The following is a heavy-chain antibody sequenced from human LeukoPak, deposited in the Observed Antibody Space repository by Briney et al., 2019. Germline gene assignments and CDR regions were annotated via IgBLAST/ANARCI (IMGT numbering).Heavy chain of an antibody. CDR3: ARAPYYDFWSGPMAKTRFDP. V-gene: IGHV4-34*01. D-gene: IGHD3-3*01. CDR2: INHSGST. CDR1: GGSFSGYY. J-gene: IGHJ5*02. Sequence: PSETLSLTCAVYGGSFSGYYWSWIRQPPGKGLEWIGEINHSGSTNYNPSLKSRVTISVDTSKNQFSLKLSSVTAADTAVYYCARAPYYDFWSGPMAKTRFDPWGQGTLVTVSS.